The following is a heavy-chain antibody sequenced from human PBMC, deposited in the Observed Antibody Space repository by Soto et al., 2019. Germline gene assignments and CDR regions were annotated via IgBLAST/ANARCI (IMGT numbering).Heavy chain of an antibody. Sequence: GGSLRLSCAASGFSFSDYNMNWVRQAPGKGLEWVSSISGDSNYIYYADSVQGRFTISRDNAKNSVYLQMNSLRAEDMAVYYCARVVYFDRSAYGLWGQGTMVTVSS. CDR3: ARVVYFDRSAYGL. D-gene: IGHD3-22*01. CDR2: ISGDSNYI. V-gene: IGHV3-21*01. J-gene: IGHJ3*01. CDR1: GFSFSDYN.